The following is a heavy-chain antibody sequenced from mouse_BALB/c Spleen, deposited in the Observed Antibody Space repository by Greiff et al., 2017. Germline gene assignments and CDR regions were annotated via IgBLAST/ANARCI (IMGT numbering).Heavy chain of an antibody. Sequence: EVQRVESGPSLVKPSQTLSLTCSVTGDSITSGYWNWIRKFPGNKLEYMGYISYSGSTYYNPSLKSRISITRDTSKNQYYLQLNSVTTEDTATYYCARWLLRDGAMDYWGQGTSVTVSS. J-gene: IGHJ4*01. CDR2: ISYSGST. CDR1: GDSITSGY. V-gene: IGHV3-8*02. D-gene: IGHD2-3*01. CDR3: ARWLLRDGAMDY.